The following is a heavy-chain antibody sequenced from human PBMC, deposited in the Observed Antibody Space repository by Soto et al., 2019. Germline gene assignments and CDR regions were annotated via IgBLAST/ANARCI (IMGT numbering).Heavy chain of an antibody. Sequence: SETLSLTCIVSGGSISSGGYYWSWIRQHPGKGLEWIGYIYYSGSTYYNPSLKSRVTISVDTSKNQFSLKLSSVTAADTAVYYCARDPIVATHWYFDLWGRGTLVTVS. J-gene: IGHJ2*01. V-gene: IGHV4-31*03. CDR2: IYYSGST. CDR3: ARDPIVATHWYFDL. CDR1: GGSISSGGYY. D-gene: IGHD5-12*01.